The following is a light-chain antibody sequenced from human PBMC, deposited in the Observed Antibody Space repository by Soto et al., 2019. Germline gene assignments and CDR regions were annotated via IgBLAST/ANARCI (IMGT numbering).Light chain of an antibody. CDR3: QQHNYWPS. CDR2: GAS. J-gene: IGKJ2*01. CDR1: QCVSSN. Sequence: EIVMTQSPATLSVSPVERATLSCRASQCVSSNLAWYQQKPGQAPRLLLYGASTRATGIPGRFSGSGSGTDFTLTISSLQSEDFAVYYCQQHNYWPSFGQGTKLEIK. V-gene: IGKV3-15*01.